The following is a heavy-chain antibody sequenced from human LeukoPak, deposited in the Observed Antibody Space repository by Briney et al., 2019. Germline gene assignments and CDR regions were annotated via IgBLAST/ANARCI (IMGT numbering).Heavy chain of an antibody. CDR2: IYYNGNT. Sequence: SETLSLTCSVSDGSINSYYWNWIRRPPGKGLEWIGYIYYNGNTNYSPSLKSRVTMSVDTSKNLFSLEVSSVTAADTAVYYCARGRGNYYGMDVWGQGTTVTVSS. J-gene: IGHJ6*02. V-gene: IGHV4-59*01. CDR1: DGSINSYY. CDR3: ARGRGNYYGMDV.